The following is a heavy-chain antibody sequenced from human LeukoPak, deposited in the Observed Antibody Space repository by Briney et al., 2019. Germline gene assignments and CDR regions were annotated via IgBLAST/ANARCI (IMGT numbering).Heavy chain of an antibody. D-gene: IGHD5-12*01. CDR2: IYYSGST. CDR1: GGSITSGGYS. J-gene: IGHJ4*02. Sequence: SQTLSLTCTVSGGSITSGGYSWSWIRQHPGKGLEWIGYIYYSGSTYYNPSLKSRVTISVDTSKNQFSLKLSSVTAADTAVYYCARDNPRGYEDYWGQPTLVTVSS. V-gene: IGHV4-31*03. CDR3: ARDNPRGYEDY.